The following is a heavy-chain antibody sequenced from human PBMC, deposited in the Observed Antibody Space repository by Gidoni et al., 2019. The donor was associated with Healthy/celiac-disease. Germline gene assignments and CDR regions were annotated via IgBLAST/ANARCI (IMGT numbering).Heavy chain of an antibody. V-gene: IGHV3-7*03. CDR3: ARGEDGYNHFDY. CDR2: IKQDGSEK. Sequence: EVQLVESGGGLVQPGGSLRLSCAASGLTFSSYWMSWVRQAPGKGLEWVVNIKQDGSEKYYVDSVKGRFTISRDNAKNSLYLQINSLRAEDTAVYYCARGEDGYNHFDYWGQGTLVTVSS. J-gene: IGHJ4*02. D-gene: IGHD5-12*01. CDR1: GLTFSSYW.